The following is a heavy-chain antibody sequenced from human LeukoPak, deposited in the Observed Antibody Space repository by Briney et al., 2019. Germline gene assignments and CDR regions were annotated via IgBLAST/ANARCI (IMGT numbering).Heavy chain of an antibody. V-gene: IGHV4-59*08. CDR3: ARHVIPYYYDSSGYLDY. CDR1: GGSISSYY. D-gene: IGHD3-22*01. CDR2: IYYSGST. Sequence: PSETLSLTCTVSGGSISSYYWSWLRQPPGKGLEWIGYIYYSGSTNYNPSLKSRVTISVDTSKNQFSLKLSSVTAADTAVYYCARHVIPYYYDSSGYLDYWGQGTLVTVSS. J-gene: IGHJ4*02.